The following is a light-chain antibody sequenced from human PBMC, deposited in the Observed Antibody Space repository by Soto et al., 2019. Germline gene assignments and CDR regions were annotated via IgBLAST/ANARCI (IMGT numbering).Light chain of an antibody. CDR2: DVS. Sequence: QSVLTQPASVSRSPRQSITISCTGTSSDVGSYDLVSWYQQHPGKAPKLIIYDVSKRPSGVSSRFSGSKSGNTASLTISGLQAEDEADYYCCSYAGSTTYVFGTGTKVT. CDR3: CSYAGSTTYV. J-gene: IGLJ1*01. CDR1: SSDVGSYDL. V-gene: IGLV2-23*02.